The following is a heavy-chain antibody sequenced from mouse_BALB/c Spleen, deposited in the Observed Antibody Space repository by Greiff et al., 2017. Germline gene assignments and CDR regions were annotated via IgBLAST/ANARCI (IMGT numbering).Heavy chain of an antibody. CDR1: GYTFTSYW. J-gene: IGHJ3*01. V-gene: IGHV1S132*01. CDR2: IFPGTGTT. Sequence: VQLQQSGAELVKPGASVKLSCKTSGYTFTSYWIQWVKQRPGQGLGWIGEIFPGTGTTYYNEKFKGKATLTIDTSSSTAYMQLSSLTSEDSAVYFCARGWWGFAYWGQGTLVTVSA. D-gene: IGHD1-1*02. CDR3: ARGWWGFAY.